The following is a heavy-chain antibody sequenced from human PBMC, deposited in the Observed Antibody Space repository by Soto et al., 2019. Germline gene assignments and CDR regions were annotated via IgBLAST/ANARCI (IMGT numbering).Heavy chain of an antibody. D-gene: IGHD6-19*01. J-gene: IGHJ4*02. CDR1: GFTFSSYA. V-gene: IGHV3-30-3*01. CDR3: ARDLSQWLVPDFDY. Sequence: QVQLVESGGGVVQPGRSLRLSCAASGFTFSSYAMHWVRQAPGKGLEWVAVISYDGSNTYYSDSVKGRFTISRDNSKNTLYLQMNSLRAEDTAVYYCARDLSQWLVPDFDYWGQGTLVTVSS. CDR2: ISYDGSNT.